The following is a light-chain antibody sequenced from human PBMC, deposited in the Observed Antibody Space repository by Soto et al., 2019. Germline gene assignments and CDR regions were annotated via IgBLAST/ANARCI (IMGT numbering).Light chain of an antibody. Sequence: EIVLTQSRASLSAFRGDIFTHWCRASQYINTRLAWYQHRPGQAPRLLIYQTSIRAAGIPARFSASGTGTDFTLTISDVQPEDFAVYYCHQRQSWPRTFGQGTKVDIK. J-gene: IGKJ1*01. CDR3: HQRQSWPRT. V-gene: IGKV3-11*01. CDR1: QYINTR. CDR2: QTS.